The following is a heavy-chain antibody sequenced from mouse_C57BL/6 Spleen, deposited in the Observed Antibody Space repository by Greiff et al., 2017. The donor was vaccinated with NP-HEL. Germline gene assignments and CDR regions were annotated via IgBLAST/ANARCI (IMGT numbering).Heavy chain of an antibody. J-gene: IGHJ2*01. CDR2: INPSNGGT. CDR3: ARAPITTVEGYYFDY. V-gene: IGHV1-53*01. Sequence: QVQLQQSGTELVKPGASVKLSCKASGYTFTSYWMHWVKQRPGQGLEWIGNINPSNGGTNYNEKFKSKATLTVDKSSSTAYMQLSSLTSEDSAVYYCARAPITTVEGYYFDYWGQGTTLTVSS. D-gene: IGHD1-1*01. CDR1: GYTFTSYW.